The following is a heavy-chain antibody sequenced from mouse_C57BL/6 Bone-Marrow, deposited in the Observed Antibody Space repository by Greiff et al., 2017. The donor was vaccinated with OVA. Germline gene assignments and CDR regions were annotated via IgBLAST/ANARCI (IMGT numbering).Heavy chain of an antibody. CDR1: GFTFSSYT. CDR3: ARRCYYYGSSYYGHLYFDV. D-gene: IGHD1-1*01. V-gene: IGHV5-9*01. J-gene: IGHJ1*03. Sequence: EVMLVESGGGLVKPGGSLKLSCAASGFTFSSYTMSWVRQTPEKRLEWVATISGGGGNTYYPDSVKGRFTISRDNAKNTLYLQMSSLRSEDTALYYCARRCYYYGSSYYGHLYFDVWGTGTTVTVSS. CDR2: ISGGGGNT.